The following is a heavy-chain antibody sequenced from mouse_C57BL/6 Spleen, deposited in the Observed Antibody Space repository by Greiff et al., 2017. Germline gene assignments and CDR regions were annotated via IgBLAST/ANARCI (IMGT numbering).Heavy chain of an antibody. CDR3: ARWVDDYDGGFAY. Sequence: EVQLQQSGPELVKPGASVQISCQASGYSFPGSYMNWVKQSPAKSLEWIGEIHPSTGGTTYNQKFKAKATLTVDKSSSTAYMQLKSLTSEDSAVYYCARWVDDYDGGFAYWGQGTLVTVSA. D-gene: IGHD2-4*01. CDR1: GYSFPGSY. J-gene: IGHJ3*01. CDR2: IHPSTGGT. V-gene: IGHV1-42*01.